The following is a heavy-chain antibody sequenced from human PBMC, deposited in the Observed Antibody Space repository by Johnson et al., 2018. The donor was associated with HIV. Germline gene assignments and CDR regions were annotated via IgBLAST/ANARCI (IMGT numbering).Heavy chain of an antibody. CDR3: VKANDYGDDVAFDI. D-gene: IGHD4-17*01. CDR2: IRYDGINK. Sequence: QVQLVESGGGVVRPVGSLRLSCAASGFTFSSYAMHWVRQAPGKGLEWVAFIRYDGINKYYADSVKGRFTISRDNSKNTLYLQMNSLGAEDTAAYYCVKANDYGDDVAFDIWGQGTMVTVSS. J-gene: IGHJ3*02. CDR1: GFTFSSYA. V-gene: IGHV3-30*02.